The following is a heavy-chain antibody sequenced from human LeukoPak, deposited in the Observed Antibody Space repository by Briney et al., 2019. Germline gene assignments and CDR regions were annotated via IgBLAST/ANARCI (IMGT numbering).Heavy chain of an antibody. CDR3: ARVGGYCSSTSCYNWFDP. CDR2: ISSSSSYI. CDR1: GFTFSSYS. D-gene: IGHD2-2*01. V-gene: IGHV3-21*01. J-gene: IGHJ5*02. Sequence: GGSLRLSCAASGFTFSSYSMNWVRQAPGKGLEWVSSISSSSSYIYYADSVKGRFTISRDNAKNSLYLQMNSLRAEDTAVYYCARVGGYCSSTSCYNWFDPWGQGTLVTVSS.